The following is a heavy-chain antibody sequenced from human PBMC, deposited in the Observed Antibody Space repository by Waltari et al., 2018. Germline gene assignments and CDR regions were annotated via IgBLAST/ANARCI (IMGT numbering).Heavy chain of an antibody. D-gene: IGHD5-12*01. Sequence: QERLVESGGGLVKPGGSLRLSGAASGVTLGDYYMSWIRQSLGKGLEWISYITNSGETVYYSDSARGRFTVSRDNARNSLYLHMTSLRAEDTAVYYCARTNEEWLDYYFYYYLDVWGRGTAVTVSS. CDR3: ARTNEEWLDYYFYYYLDV. J-gene: IGHJ6*03. V-gene: IGHV3-11*04. CDR2: ITNSGETV. CDR1: GVTLGDYY.